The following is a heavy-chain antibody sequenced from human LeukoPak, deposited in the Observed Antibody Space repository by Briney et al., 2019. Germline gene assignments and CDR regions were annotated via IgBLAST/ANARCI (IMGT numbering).Heavy chain of an antibody. CDR2: IYYSGST. CDR1: GGSISSYY. Sequence: SETLSLTCAVYGGSISSYYWSWIRQPPGKGLEWIGYIYYSGSTNYNPSLKSRVTISVDTSKNQFSLKLSSVTAADTAVYYCARRRAAGLGAFDIWGQGTMVTVSS. V-gene: IGHV4-59*01. J-gene: IGHJ3*02. D-gene: IGHD6-13*01. CDR3: ARRRAAGLGAFDI.